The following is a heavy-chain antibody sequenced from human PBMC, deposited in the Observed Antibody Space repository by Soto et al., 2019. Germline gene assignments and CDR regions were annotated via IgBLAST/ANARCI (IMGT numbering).Heavy chain of an antibody. D-gene: IGHD2-2*01. CDR2: IKSKTDGGTT. Sequence: EVQLVESGGGLVKPGGSLRLSCAASGFTFSNAWMSWVRQAPGKGLEWVGRIKSKTDGGTTDYAAPVKGRFTISRDDSKNTLYLQMNSLKTEDTAVYYCTTDDANIVVVPGAMNAFDIWGQETMVTVSS. CDR1: GFTFSNAW. V-gene: IGHV3-15*01. CDR3: TTDDANIVVVPGAMNAFDI. J-gene: IGHJ3*02.